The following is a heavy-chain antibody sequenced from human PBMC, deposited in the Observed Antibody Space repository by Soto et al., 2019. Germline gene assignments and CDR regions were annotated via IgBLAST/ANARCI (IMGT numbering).Heavy chain of an antibody. J-gene: IGHJ4*02. Sequence: ASVKVSCKASGYTFTSYGISWVRQAPGQGLEWMGWISAYNGNTNYAQKLQGRVTMTTDTSTSTAYMELRSLRSDDTAVYYCARAPPGPSSSWYAPVDYWGQGTLVTVSS. CDR3: ARAPPGPSSSWYAPVDY. CDR1: GYTFTSYG. V-gene: IGHV1-18*01. CDR2: ISAYNGNT. D-gene: IGHD6-13*01.